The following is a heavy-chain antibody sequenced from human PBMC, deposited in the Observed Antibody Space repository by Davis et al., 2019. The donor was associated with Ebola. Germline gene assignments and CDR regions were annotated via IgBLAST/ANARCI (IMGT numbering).Heavy chain of an antibody. Sequence: GESLKISCAASGFTFSSYAMSWVRQAPGKGLEWVSAISGSGGSTYYADSVKGRFTISRDNSKNMLYLQMNNLRAEDTAVYYCAKAADSSGVDCYQELMGYWGQGTLVTVSS. CDR1: GFTFSSYA. D-gene: IGHD2-21*02. CDR3: AKAADSSGVDCYQELMGY. V-gene: IGHV3-23*01. CDR2: ISGSGGST. J-gene: IGHJ4*02.